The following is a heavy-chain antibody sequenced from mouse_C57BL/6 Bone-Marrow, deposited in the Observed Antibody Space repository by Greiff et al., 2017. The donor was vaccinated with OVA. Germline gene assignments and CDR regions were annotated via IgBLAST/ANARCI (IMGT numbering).Heavy chain of an antibody. CDR3: AKANWEGVDFDY. J-gene: IGHJ2*01. CDR2: IDPFDSYT. V-gene: IGHV1-69*01. Sequence: QVQLQQPGAELVMPGASVKLSCKASGYTFTSYWMHWVKQRPGQGLEWIGEIDPFDSYTNYNQKFKGKSTLTVDKSSSTAYMQLSSLTSEDSAVYYCAKANWEGVDFDYWGQGTTLTVSS. D-gene: IGHD4-1*01. CDR1: GYTFTSYW.